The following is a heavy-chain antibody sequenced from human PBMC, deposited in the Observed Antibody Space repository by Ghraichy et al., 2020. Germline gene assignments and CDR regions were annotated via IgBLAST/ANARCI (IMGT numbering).Heavy chain of an antibody. Sequence: GGSLRLSCAASGFTFSSYAMSWVRQAPGKGLEWVSAISGSGGSTYYADSVKGRFTISRDNSKNTLYLQMNSLRAEDTAVYYCARGARDRGYSSGWYLPRRYIYFDYWGQGTLVTGSS. D-gene: IGHD6-19*01. CDR2: ISGSGGST. CDR1: GFTFSSYA. CDR3: ARGARDRGYSSGWYLPRRYIYFDY. J-gene: IGHJ4*02. V-gene: IGHV3-23*01.